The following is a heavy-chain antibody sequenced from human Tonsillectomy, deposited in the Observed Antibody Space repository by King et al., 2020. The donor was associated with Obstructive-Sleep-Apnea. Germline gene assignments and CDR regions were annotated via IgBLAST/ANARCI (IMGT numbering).Heavy chain of an antibody. D-gene: IGHD3-9*01. CDR3: ARDNYDILTGSDAMDV. Sequence: QVQLQESGPGLVKPSETLSLTCTVSGGSISSYFWSWIRQPAGKGLEWIGRVYTSGKTNYNPSLKSRVTMSVDTSKSQFSLKLTSVTAADTAVYYCARDNYDILTGSDAMDVWGQGTTVTVSS. CDR1: GGSISSYF. J-gene: IGHJ6*02. CDR2: VYTSGKT. V-gene: IGHV4-4*07.